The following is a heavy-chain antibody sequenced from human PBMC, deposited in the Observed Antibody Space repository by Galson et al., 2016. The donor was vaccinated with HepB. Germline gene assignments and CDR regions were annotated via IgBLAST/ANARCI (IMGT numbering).Heavy chain of an antibody. CDR1: GYTFTTSG. D-gene: IGHD2/OR15-2a*01. Sequence: QSGAEVKKPGESLTISCTASGYTFTTSGISWVRQAPGQGLEWMGWISTYSGNTRYAQKFQGGLTLTTDSSTTTAYMELRSLRFDDTALYYCARDVQYRFDSWGQGTLVTVSS. V-gene: IGHV1-18*01. CDR2: ISTYSGNT. J-gene: IGHJ4*02. CDR3: ARDVQYRFDS.